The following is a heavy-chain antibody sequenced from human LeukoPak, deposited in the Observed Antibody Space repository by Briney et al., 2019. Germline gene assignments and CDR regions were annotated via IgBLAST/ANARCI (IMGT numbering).Heavy chain of an antibody. J-gene: IGHJ4*02. CDR2: ISYDGSNK. D-gene: IGHD3-10*01. CDR3: ARDSRGSFDY. Sequence: GGSLRLSCAASGFTFSSYAMHWVRQDPGKGLGWVAVISYDGSNKYYADSVKGRFTISRDNSKNTLYLQMNSLRAEDTAVYYCARDSRGSFDYWGQGTLVTVSS. CDR1: GFTFSSYA. V-gene: IGHV3-30*04.